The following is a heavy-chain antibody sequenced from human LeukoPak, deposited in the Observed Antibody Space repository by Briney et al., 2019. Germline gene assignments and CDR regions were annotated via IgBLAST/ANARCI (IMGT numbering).Heavy chain of an antibody. CDR2: SYDSGST. Sequence: PSETLSLTCTVSGGSISSSSYYWGWIRQPPGKGLEWIGNSYDSGSTYYNPSLKSRLTISVDTSRKQLSLKLTSMTAADTAVYYCASDGGQGYWGQGILVTVSS. D-gene: IGHD3-10*01. J-gene: IGHJ4*02. CDR1: GGSISSSSYY. V-gene: IGHV4-39*07. CDR3: ASDGGQGY.